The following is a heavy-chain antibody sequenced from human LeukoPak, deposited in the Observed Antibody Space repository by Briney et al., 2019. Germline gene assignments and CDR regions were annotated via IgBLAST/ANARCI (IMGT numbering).Heavy chain of an antibody. CDR1: GFTFSSYA. Sequence: ELGGSLRLSCAASGFTFSSYAMHWVRQAPGKGLEWVAVISYDGSNKYYAGSVKGRFTISRDNSKNTLYLQMNSLRAEDTAVYYCVTEEQQLDNGYWGQGTLVTVSS. V-gene: IGHV3-30*04. J-gene: IGHJ4*02. CDR3: VTEEQQLDNGY. D-gene: IGHD6-13*01. CDR2: ISYDGSNK.